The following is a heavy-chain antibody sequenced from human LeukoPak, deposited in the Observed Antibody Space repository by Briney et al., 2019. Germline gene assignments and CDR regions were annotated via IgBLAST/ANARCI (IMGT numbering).Heavy chain of an antibody. D-gene: IGHD3-10*02. CDR1: GFIFDDYD. J-gene: IGHJ6*04. CDR3: AELGITMIGGV. CDR2: ISSSGSTI. V-gene: IGHV3-48*03. Sequence: HPGGSLRLSCAASGFIFDDYDISWVRQAPGKGLEWVSYISSSGSTIYYADSVKGRFTISRDNAKNSLYLQMNSLRAEDTAVYYCAELGITMIGGVWGKGTTVTISS.